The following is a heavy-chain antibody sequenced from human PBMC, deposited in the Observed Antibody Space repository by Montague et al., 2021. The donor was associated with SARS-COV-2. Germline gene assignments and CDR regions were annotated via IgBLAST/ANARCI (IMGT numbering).Heavy chain of an antibody. CDR2: INHSGST. Sequence: SETLSLTCAVYGGSFSGYYWSWIRQPPGKGLEWIGEINHSGSTNYNPSLKSRVTISVDTSKNQFSLELSSVTAADTAVYYCARGRYSSSWYGRKNWFDPWGQGTLVTVSS. CDR3: ARGRYSSSWYGRKNWFDP. D-gene: IGHD6-13*01. V-gene: IGHV4-34*01. CDR1: GGSFSGYY. J-gene: IGHJ5*02.